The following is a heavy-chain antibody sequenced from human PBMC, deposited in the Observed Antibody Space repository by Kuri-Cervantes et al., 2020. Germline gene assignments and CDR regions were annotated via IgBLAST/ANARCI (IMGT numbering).Heavy chain of an antibody. J-gene: IGHJ5*02. D-gene: IGHD3-3*01. CDR2: ISYDGSNK. CDR3: ARDSVYYDFWSGYSNNWFDP. CDR1: GFTFSSYG. V-gene: IGHV3-30*19. Sequence: GGSLRLSCAASGFTFSSYGMHWVRQAPGKGLEWVAVISYDGSNKYYADSVKGRFTISRDNSKNTLYLQMNSLRAEDTAVYYCARDSVYYDFWSGYSNNWFDPWGQGTLVTVSS.